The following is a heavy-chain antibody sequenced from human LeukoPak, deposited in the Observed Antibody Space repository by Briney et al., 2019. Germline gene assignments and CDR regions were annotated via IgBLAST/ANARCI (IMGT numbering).Heavy chain of an antibody. D-gene: IGHD3-16*01. CDR3: AKVPRRLPRFSDYYYYMDV. J-gene: IGHJ6*03. CDR1: GFTFSSYG. CDR2: IRYDGSNK. Sequence: GGSLRLSCAASGFTFSSYGMHWVRQAPGKALEGVAFIRYDGSNKYYADSVKGRFTISRDNSKNTLYLQMNSLRAEDTAVYYCAKVPRRLPRFSDYYYYMDVWGKGTTVTVSS. V-gene: IGHV3-30*02.